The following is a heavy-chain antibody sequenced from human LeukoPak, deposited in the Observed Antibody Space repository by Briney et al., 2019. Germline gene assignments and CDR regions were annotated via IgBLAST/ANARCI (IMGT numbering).Heavy chain of an antibody. D-gene: IGHD2-21*01. CDR2: ISYDGSNK. CDR3: ARDLFGAYCGGTCPTPDY. Sequence: GRSLRLSCTASGFTFSSYGMHWVRQAPGKGLEWVAVISYDGSNKYYADSVKGRFSISRDNSKNTLYLQMNSLRAEDTAVYYCARDLFGAYCGGTCPTPDYWGQGTLVSVSS. CDR1: GFTFSSYG. V-gene: IGHV3-30*03. J-gene: IGHJ4*02.